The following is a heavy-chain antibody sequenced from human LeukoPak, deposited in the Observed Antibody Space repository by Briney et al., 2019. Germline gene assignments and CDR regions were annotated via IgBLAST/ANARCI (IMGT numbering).Heavy chain of an antibody. CDR1: GFTVSSTY. J-gene: IGHJ4*02. D-gene: IGHD6-19*01. V-gene: IGHV3-53*01. CDR3: AREWAGPSFDY. Sequence: PGGSLRLSCAASGFTVSSTYMSWVRQAPGKGLEWVSVIYSGGNIYYIDSVKGRFTISRDNTKNSLYLQMNSLRAEDTAVYFCAREWAGPSFDYWGQGTLVTVSS. CDR2: IYSGGNI.